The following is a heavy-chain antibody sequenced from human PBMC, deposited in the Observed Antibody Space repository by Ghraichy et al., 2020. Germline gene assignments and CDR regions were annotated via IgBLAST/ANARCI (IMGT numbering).Heavy chain of an antibody. CDR3: ARVGSNPDYYYYYYMDV. CDR1: GGSISSYY. Sequence: SETLSLTCTVSGGSISSYYWSWIRQPPGKGLEWIGYIYYSGSTNYNLSLKSRVTISVDTSKNQFSLKLSSVTAADTAVYYCARVGSNPDYYYYYYMDVWGKGTTVTVSS. D-gene: IGHD1-26*01. V-gene: IGHV4-59*01. J-gene: IGHJ6*03. CDR2: IYYSGST.